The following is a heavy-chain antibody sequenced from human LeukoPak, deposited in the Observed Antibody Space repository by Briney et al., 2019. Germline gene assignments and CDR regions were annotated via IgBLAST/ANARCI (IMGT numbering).Heavy chain of an antibody. J-gene: IGHJ4*02. CDR2: IYYTGST. V-gene: IGHV4-30-4*01. CDR1: GASIRSGDYY. CDR3: ARDYYGPGPDDYFDY. Sequence: SETLSLTCSVSGASIRSGDYYWSWIRQPPGKGLEWIGYIYYTGSTYYNPSLKSRVTISLDTSKNQFSLKLSSVTAADTAVYYCARDYYGPGPDDYFDYWGLGTLVTVSS. D-gene: IGHD3-10*01.